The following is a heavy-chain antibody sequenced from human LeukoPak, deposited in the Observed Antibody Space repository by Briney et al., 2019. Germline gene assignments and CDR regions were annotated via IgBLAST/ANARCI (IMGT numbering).Heavy chain of an antibody. CDR2: IWYDGGKK. CDR1: GFTFSSYG. Sequence: GGSLRLSCVASGFTFSSYGMHWVRQAPGKGLEWVAVIWYDGGKKYYADSVRGRFTISRDNPKNTLYLQMNSLRVEDTAMYYCATEMAITPDYWGQGTLVTVSS. CDR3: ATEMAITPDY. J-gene: IGHJ4*02. D-gene: IGHD5-24*01. V-gene: IGHV3-33*01.